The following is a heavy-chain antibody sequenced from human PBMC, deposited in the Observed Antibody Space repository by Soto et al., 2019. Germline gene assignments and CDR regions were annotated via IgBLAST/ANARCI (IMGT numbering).Heavy chain of an antibody. J-gene: IGHJ5*02. CDR1: GGTFSSYA. CDR3: ARAPVAAPRKYWFDP. CDR2: IIPIFGTA. Sequence: GASVKVSCKASGGTFSSYAISWVRQAPGQGLEWMGGIIPIFGTANYAQKFQGRVTITADESTSTAYMELSSLRSEDTAVYYCARAPVAAPRKYWFDPWGQGTLVTVSS. V-gene: IGHV1-69*13. D-gene: IGHD6-19*01.